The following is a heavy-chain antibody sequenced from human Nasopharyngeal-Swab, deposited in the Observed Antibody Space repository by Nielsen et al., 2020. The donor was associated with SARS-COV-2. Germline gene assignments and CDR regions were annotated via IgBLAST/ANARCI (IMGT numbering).Heavy chain of an antibody. Sequence: GGSLRLSCAASGFTFSSYAMSWVRQAPGKGLEWVSAISGSGGSTYYADSVKGRFTISRDNSKNTLYLQMNSLRAEGTAVYYCAKQLLWFGELLDMFDYWGQGTLVTVSS. CDR2: ISGSGGST. D-gene: IGHD3-10*01. CDR3: AKQLLWFGELLDMFDY. V-gene: IGHV3-23*01. CDR1: GFTFSSYA. J-gene: IGHJ4*02.